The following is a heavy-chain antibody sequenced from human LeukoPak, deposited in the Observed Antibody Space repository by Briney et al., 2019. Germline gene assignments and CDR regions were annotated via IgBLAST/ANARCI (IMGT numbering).Heavy chain of an antibody. CDR2: ISAYNGNT. CDR1: GYTFTSYG. CDR3: ARDYYDSSGYYYDGPDY. Sequence: ASVKVSCKASGYTFTSYGISWVRQAPGQGLEWMGWISAYNGNTNYAQKLQGRVTMTTDTSTSTAYMELRSLRSDGTAVYYCARDYYDSSGYYYDGPDYWGQGTLVTVSS. V-gene: IGHV1-18*01. J-gene: IGHJ4*02. D-gene: IGHD3-22*01.